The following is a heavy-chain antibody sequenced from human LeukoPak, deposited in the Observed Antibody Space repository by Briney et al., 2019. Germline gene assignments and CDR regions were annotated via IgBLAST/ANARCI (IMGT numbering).Heavy chain of an antibody. CDR3: AKDGGRFGEEEAFDI. J-gene: IGHJ3*02. D-gene: IGHD3-10*01. CDR1: GFTFSDYY. V-gene: IGHV3-11*04. Sequence: GGSLRLSCEASGFTFSDYYMSWIRQAPGKGLEWLAYISGSENYIYYADSVKGRFTISRDNSKNMLYLQMNSLRAEDTAVYYCAKDGGRFGEEEAFDIWGQGTMVTVSS. CDR2: ISGSENYI.